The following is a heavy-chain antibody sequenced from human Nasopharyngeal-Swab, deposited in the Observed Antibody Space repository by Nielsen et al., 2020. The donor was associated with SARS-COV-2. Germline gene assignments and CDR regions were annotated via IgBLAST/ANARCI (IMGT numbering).Heavy chain of an antibody. Sequence: SETLSLTCTVSGGSISSYYWSWIRQPPGKGLEWIGYIYYSGSTNYNPSLKRRVTISVDTSKNQFSLKLSSVTAADTAVYYCARDYSYDSSGYYHDDYAFDIWGQGTMVTVSS. J-gene: IGHJ3*02. D-gene: IGHD3-22*01. V-gene: IGHV4-59*01. CDR3: ARDYSYDSSGYYHDDYAFDI. CDR1: GGSISSYY. CDR2: IYYSGST.